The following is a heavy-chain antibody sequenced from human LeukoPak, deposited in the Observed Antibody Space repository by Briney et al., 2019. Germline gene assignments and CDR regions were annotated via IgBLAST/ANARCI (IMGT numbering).Heavy chain of an antibody. D-gene: IGHD1-14*01. V-gene: IGHV3-23*01. J-gene: IGHJ4*02. CDR1: GFTFRSHA. Sequence: GSLRLSCVGSGFTFRSHAMSWVRQAPEKGLEFVSGIYENGGTTYYADSVKGRFSISRDNSKNTLYLQMDSLRGEDTAVYYCARDQKAAPPQYYFDYWGQGTLVTVSS. CDR3: ARDQKAAPPQYYFDY. CDR2: IYENGGTT.